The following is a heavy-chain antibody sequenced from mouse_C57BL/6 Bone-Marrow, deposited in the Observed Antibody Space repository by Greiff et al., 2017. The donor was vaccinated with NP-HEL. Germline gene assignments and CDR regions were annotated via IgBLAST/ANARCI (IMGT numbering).Heavy chain of an antibody. V-gene: IGHV5-12*01. Sequence: EVQGVESGGGLVQPGGSLKLSCAASGFTFSDYYMYWVRQTPEKRLEWVAYISNGGGSTYYPDTVKGRFTISRDNAKNTLYLQMSRLKSEDTAMYYCAHNYYGSSLYAMDYWGQGTSVTVSS. CDR2: ISNGGGST. CDR1: GFTFSDYY. D-gene: IGHD1-1*01. J-gene: IGHJ4*01. CDR3: AHNYYGSSLYAMDY.